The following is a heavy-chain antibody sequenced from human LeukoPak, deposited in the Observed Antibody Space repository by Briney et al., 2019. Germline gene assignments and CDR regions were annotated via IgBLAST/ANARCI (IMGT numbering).Heavy chain of an antibody. D-gene: IGHD2-15*01. V-gene: IGHV4-39*07. Sequence: SETLSLTCTVSGGSISSSSYYWGWIRQPPGKGLEWIGSIYYSGSTYYNPSLKSRVTISVDTSKNQFSLKLSSVTAADTAVYYCARGILGYCSGGSCYTSYFDYWGQGTLVTVSS. J-gene: IGHJ4*02. CDR1: GGSISSSSYY. CDR2: IYYSGST. CDR3: ARGILGYCSGGSCYTSYFDY.